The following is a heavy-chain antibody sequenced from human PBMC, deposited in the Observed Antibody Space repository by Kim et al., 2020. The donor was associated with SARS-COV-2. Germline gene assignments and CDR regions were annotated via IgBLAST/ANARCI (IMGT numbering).Heavy chain of an antibody. CDR2: IYPGDSDT. V-gene: IGHV5-51*01. CDR1: GYRFTSYW. CDR3: ARHGGYYGSGSSTNWFDP. Sequence: GESLKISCKGSGYRFTSYWIGWVRQMPGKGLEWMGIIYPGDSDTRYSPSFQGQVTISADKSISTAYLQWSSLKASDTAMYYCARHGGYYGSGSSTNWFDPWGQGTLVTVSS. J-gene: IGHJ5*02. D-gene: IGHD3-10*01.